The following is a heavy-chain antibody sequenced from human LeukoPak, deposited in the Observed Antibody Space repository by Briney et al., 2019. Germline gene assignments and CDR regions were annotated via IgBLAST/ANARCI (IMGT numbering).Heavy chain of an antibody. CDR3: ARVLLVGATGYYYYMDV. V-gene: IGHV4-38-2*02. CDR1: GYSISSGYY. Sequence: SETLSLTCTVSGYSISSGYYWGWIRQPPGKGLEWIGSIYHSGSTYYNPSLKSRVTISVDTSKNQFSLKLSSVTAADTAVYYCARVLLVGATGYYYYMDVWGKGTTVTVSS. J-gene: IGHJ6*03. CDR2: IYHSGST. D-gene: IGHD1-26*01.